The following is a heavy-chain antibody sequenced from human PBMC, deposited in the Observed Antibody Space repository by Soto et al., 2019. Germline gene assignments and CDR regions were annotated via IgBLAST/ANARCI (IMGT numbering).Heavy chain of an antibody. Sequence: QVQLVESGGGVVQPGGSLRLSCTTSGFTFNTYGMYWVRQAPGKGLEWVAIIWDDGSNKYYGDSVKGRFTISRDNSKNTLYLQMNSLRAEDTALYYCARGDCTGAYCYSWPFNYGVDVW. CDR3: ARGDCTGAYCYSWPFNYGVDV. CDR2: IWDDGSNK. D-gene: IGHD2-15*01. V-gene: IGHV3-33*08. CDR1: GFTFNTYG. J-gene: IGHJ6*01.